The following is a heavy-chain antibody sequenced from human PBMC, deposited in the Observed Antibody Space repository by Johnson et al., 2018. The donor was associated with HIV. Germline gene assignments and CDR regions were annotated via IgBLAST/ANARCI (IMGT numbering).Heavy chain of an antibody. D-gene: IGHD6-19*01. CDR1: GFKFSSYG. CDR2: ISGSGTNT. CDR3: GKPLAYSSGWYAPVQDAFDI. V-gene: IGHV3-23*04. J-gene: IGHJ3*02. Sequence: VQLVESGGGLVQPGGSLRLSCAASGFKFSSYGMSWVRQAPGTGLEWVSGISGSGTNTDSDDSVTGRFTISRENSKNTLYLQMNSLRVEDTAVYYRGKPLAYSSGWYAPVQDAFDIWGQGTMVTVSS.